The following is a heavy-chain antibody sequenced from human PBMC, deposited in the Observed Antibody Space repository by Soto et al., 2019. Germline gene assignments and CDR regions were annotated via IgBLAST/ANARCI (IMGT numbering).Heavy chain of an antibody. J-gene: IGHJ5*02. D-gene: IGHD6-6*01. CDR3: ARCIAARFEP. Sequence: SVNCYVNASGYTFTSDDINWVRQATGQVLEWMGWMNPNSGKTGYAQNFQGRVTMTRKTYISTAYMELSSLRAEDTAVYYCARCIAARFEPWGQGSLVNVSS. CDR1: GYTFTSDD. V-gene: IGHV1-8*01. CDR2: MNPNSGKT.